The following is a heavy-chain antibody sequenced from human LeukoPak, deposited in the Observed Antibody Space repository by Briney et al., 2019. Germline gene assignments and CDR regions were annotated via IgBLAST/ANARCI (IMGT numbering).Heavy chain of an antibody. CDR3: AKVLSPITMVRGPPDY. CDR2: INWNGGST. J-gene: IGHJ4*02. CDR1: GFTFDDYG. V-gene: IGHV3-20*04. D-gene: IGHD3-10*01. Sequence: GGSLRLSCAASGFTFDDYGMSWVRQAPGKGLEWVSGINWNGGSTGYADSVKGRFTISRDNSKNTLYLQMNSLRAEDTAVHYCAKVLSPITMVRGPPDYWGQGTLVTVSS.